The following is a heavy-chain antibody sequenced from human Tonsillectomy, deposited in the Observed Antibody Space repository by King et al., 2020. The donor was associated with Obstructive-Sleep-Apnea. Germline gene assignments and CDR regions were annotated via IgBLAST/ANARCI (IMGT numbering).Heavy chain of an antibody. V-gene: IGHV3-23*04. Sequence: VQLVESGGGLVQPGGSLRLSCAASGFTFSSYAMSWVRQAPGKGLEWVSAISGGGGSTYYADSVKGGFTISRDNSKNTLYLQMNSLRAEDTAVYYCASYSGDYLSYFDYWGQGTLVTVSS. CDR1: GFTFSSYA. CDR3: ASYSGDYLSYFDY. D-gene: IGHD4-17*01. J-gene: IGHJ4*02. CDR2: ISGGGGST.